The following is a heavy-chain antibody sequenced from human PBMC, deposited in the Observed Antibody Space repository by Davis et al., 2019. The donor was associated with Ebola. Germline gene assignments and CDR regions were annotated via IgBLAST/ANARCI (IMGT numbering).Heavy chain of an antibody. CDR1: GFTFDDYA. V-gene: IGHV3-9*01. CDR3: ARDPSGDN. Sequence: SLKISCAASGFTFDDYAMHWVRQAPGKGLEWVSGISWNSGSIGYADSVKGRFTISRDNAKNSLYLQMNSLRAEDTAVYYCARDPSGDNWGQGTLVTVSS. CDR2: ISWNSGSI. J-gene: IGHJ4*02. D-gene: IGHD7-27*01.